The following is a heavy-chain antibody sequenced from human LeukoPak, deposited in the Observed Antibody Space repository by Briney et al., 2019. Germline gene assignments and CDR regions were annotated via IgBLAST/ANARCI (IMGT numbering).Heavy chain of an antibody. V-gene: IGHV3-66*01. J-gene: IGHJ6*02. CDR1: GFTVSSNY. Sequence: GGSLRLSCAASGFTVSSNYMSWVRQAPGKGLEWVSVIYSGGSTYYADSVKGRFTISRDNSKNTLYLQMNSLRAEDTAVYYCARDIRIRGFGELPPQYGMDVWGQGTTVTVSS. CDR3: ARDIRIRGFGELPPQYGMDV. D-gene: IGHD3-10*01. CDR2: IYSGGST.